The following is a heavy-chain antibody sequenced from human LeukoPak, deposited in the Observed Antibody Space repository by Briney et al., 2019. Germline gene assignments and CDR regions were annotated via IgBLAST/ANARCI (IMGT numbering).Heavy chain of an antibody. D-gene: IGHD3-3*01. Sequence: SLRLSCAASGFAFSSHAMTWVRQAPGKGLEWVSSISGSAQKTYYADSVKGRFTISRDSSQKILNLQMDNLRVEDTAIYYCARGSTYDFWSGDALHVWGQGTMVTVAS. CDR1: GFAFSSHA. CDR3: ARGSTYDFWSGDALHV. V-gene: IGHV3-23*01. CDR2: ISGSAQKT. J-gene: IGHJ3*01.